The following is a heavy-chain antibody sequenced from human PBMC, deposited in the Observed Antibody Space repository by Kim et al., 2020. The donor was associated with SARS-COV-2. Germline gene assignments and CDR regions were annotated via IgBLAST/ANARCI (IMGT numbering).Heavy chain of an antibody. D-gene: IGHD3-16*01. V-gene: IGHV1-2*02. Sequence: ASVKVSCKASGYTFTGCFIHWVRQAPGQGLEWMGWINAKSGATDYAQRFQGRVTMTRDTSISTAYMELSRLTSDDTAVYYCARETELPLGKLCDYWGQGTLVTVSS. CDR1: GYTFTGCF. CDR3: ARETELPLGKLCDY. J-gene: IGHJ4*02. CDR2: INAKSGAT.